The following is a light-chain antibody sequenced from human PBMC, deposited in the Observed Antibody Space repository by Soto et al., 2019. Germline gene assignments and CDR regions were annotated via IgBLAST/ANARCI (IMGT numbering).Light chain of an antibody. V-gene: IGKV3-20*01. Sequence: EIVLTQSPGTLSLSPGERATLSCRASQSVSSSYLAWYQQKPGQAPRLLIYGASSRATGIPDRFSGSGSGTDFTLTISRLEPEDFAVYYCQQYGSSLGYTFGQWTKLEIK. CDR3: QQYGSSLGYT. J-gene: IGKJ2*01. CDR2: GAS. CDR1: QSVSSSY.